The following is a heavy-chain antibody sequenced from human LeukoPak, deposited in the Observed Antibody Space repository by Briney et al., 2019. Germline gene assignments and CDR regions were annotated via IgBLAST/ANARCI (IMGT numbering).Heavy chain of an antibody. V-gene: IGHV4-34*01. CDR3: ARSYSNYYYYYMDV. J-gene: IGHJ6*03. CDR1: GGSFSGYY. Sequence: ASETLSLTCAVYGGSFSGYYWSWICQPPGKGLEWIGEINHSGSTNYNPSLKSRVTISVDTSKNQFSLKLSSVTAADTAVYYCARSYSNYYYYYMDVWGKGTTVTVSS. D-gene: IGHD4-11*01. CDR2: INHSGST.